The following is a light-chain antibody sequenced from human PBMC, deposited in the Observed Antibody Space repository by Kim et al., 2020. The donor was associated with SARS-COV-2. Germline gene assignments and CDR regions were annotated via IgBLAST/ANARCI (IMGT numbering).Light chain of an antibody. CDR2: SNK. Sequence: IAGSGRRAKIGTNLVGGYQQVTGTAPKLLLYSNKQRPSGVPDRFSGSKSGTSASLATRGLRSEDEALYFCATFDDTLRGQVFGGGTKVTVL. J-gene: IGLJ3*02. CDR1: RAKIGTNL. CDR3: ATFDDTLRGQV. V-gene: IGLV1-47*02.